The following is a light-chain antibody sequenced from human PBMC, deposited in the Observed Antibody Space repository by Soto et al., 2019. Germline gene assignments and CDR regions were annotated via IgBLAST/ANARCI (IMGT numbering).Light chain of an antibody. CDR1: QGISSA. Sequence: AIQLTQSPSSLSASVGDRVTITCRASQGISSALAWYQQKPGKAPKLLIYDASSLESGVPSRFSGSGSGTEFPLHLSSLQPEDFATYYCQQFNSYSITFGQGTRLEIK. V-gene: IGKV1-13*02. J-gene: IGKJ5*01. CDR3: QQFNSYSIT. CDR2: DAS.